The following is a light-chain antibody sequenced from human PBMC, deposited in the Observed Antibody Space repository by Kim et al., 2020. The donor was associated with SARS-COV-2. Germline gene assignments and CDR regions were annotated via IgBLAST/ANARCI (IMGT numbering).Light chain of an antibody. V-gene: IGLV6-57*01. CDR3: QSYDSSDVI. CDR2: EDN. Sequence: GQTVTISCTRSSGSIANNYVQWYQQRPDSSPTTVIYEDNQRPSGVPGRFSGSIDSSSNSASLTISGLQTEDEADYYCQSYDSSDVIFGGGTKLTVL. CDR1: SGSIANNY. J-gene: IGLJ2*01.